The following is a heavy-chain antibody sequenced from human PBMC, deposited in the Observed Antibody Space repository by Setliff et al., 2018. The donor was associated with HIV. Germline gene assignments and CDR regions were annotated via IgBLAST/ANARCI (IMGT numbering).Heavy chain of an antibody. D-gene: IGHD2-15*01. V-gene: IGHV4-39*01. J-gene: IGHJ4*02. Sequence: PSETLSLTCTVSGGSISSRSPYYWGWIRQPPGRGLEWIGSLSYSGSTHYNPSLKSRVTISVDTANNQFFLKLTSVTAADTAVYFCARHVPVRGHTPLDNWGQGTLVTVSS. CDR2: LSYSGST. CDR3: ARHVPVRGHTPLDN. CDR1: GGSISSRSPYY.